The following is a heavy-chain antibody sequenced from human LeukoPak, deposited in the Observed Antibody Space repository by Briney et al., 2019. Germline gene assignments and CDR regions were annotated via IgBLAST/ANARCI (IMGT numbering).Heavy chain of an antibody. J-gene: IGHJ5*02. CDR2: IYSGGST. CDR3: ARDQGDILTGYFVEA. V-gene: IGHV3-66*01. D-gene: IGHD3-9*01. Sequence: GGSLRLSCAASGFTVSSNYMSWVRQAPGKGLEWVSVIYSGGSTYYADSVKSRFTISRDNSKNTLYLQMNSLRAEDTAVYYCARDQGDILTGYFVEAWGQGTLVTVSS. CDR1: GFTVSSNY.